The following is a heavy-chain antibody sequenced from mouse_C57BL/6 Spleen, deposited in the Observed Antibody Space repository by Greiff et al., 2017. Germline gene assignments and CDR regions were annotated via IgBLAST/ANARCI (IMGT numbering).Heavy chain of an antibody. CDR3: ARSGYDYDERAY. D-gene: IGHD2-4*01. Sequence: VQLQQSGAELVKPGASVKMSCKASGYTFTSYWITWVKQRPGQGLEWIGDIYPGSGSTNYNEKFKSKATLTVDTSSSTAYMQLSSLTSEDSAVYYCARSGYDYDERAYWGQGTLVTVSA. V-gene: IGHV1-55*01. J-gene: IGHJ3*01. CDR2: IYPGSGST. CDR1: GYTFTSYW.